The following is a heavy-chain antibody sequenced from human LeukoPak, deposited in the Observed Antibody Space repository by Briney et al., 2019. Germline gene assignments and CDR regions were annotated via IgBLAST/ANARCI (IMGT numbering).Heavy chain of an antibody. Sequence: SVKVSCKASGGTFSSYAISWVRQAPGQGLEWMGRIIPILGIANYAQEFQGRATITADKSTSTAYMELSSLRPEDTAVYYCARAAVTVFGVVIMGLDYWGQGTLVTVSS. CDR2: IIPILGIA. D-gene: IGHD3-3*01. CDR1: GGTFSSYA. V-gene: IGHV1-69*04. J-gene: IGHJ4*02. CDR3: ARAAVTVFGVVIMGLDY.